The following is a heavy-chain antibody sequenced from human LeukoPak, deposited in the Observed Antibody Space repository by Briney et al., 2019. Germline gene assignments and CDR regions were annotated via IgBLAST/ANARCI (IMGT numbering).Heavy chain of an antibody. CDR2: IHYSGST. CDR1: GGSISSYY. D-gene: IGHD3-16*01. J-gene: IGHJ4*02. V-gene: IGHV4-59*12. CDR3: ARGSSWGSYDY. Sequence: PSETLSLTCTVSGGSISSYYWSWIRQPPGKGLEWIGYIHYSGSTNYNPSLKSRVTISVDTSKNQFSLKLSSVTAADTAVYYCARGSSWGSYDYWGQGTLVTVSS.